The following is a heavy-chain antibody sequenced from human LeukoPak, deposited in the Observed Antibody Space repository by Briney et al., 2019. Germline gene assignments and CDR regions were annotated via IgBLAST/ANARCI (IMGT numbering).Heavy chain of an antibody. D-gene: IGHD3-3*01. J-gene: IGHJ4*02. CDR3: ASEYYDFWSGYSPFDY. Sequence: GGSLRLSCVASGFTFSRYWMHWVRQAPGKGLVWVSRSNSDGSSTNYADSVKGRFTISRDNSKNTLYLQMNSLRAEDTAVYYCASEYYDFWSGYSPFDYWGQGTLVTVSS. V-gene: IGHV3-74*01. CDR1: GFTFSRYW. CDR2: SNSDGSST.